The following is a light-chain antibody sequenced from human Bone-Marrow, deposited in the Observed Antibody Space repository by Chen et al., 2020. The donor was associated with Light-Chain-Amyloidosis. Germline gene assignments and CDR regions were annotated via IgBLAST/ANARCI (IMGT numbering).Light chain of an antibody. CDR1: SSDVGGDNH. CDR3: SSYTITNTLV. V-gene: IGLV2-14*01. J-gene: IGLJ1*01. Sequence: QSSPTPPASVAGSPAQALPHSFTGTSSDVGGDNHVSWYQQHPDKAPKLMIYEVTNRPSWVPDRFSGSKSDNTASLTISGLQTEDEADYFCSSYTITNTLVFGSGTRVTVL. CDR2: EVT.